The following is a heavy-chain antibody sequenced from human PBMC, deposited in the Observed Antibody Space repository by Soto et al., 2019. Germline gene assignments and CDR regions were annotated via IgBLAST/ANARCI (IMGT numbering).Heavy chain of an antibody. J-gene: IGHJ6*02. D-gene: IGHD2-15*01. CDR1: GGSISSGGYY. V-gene: IGHV4-31*03. CDR2: IYYSGST. CDR3: ARDSPLGYCSGGSCYSGYYYGMDV. Sequence: SETLSLTCTVSGGSISSGGYYWSWIRQHPGKGLEWIGYIYYSGSTYYNPSLKSRVTISVDTSKNQFSLKLSSVTAADTAVYYCARDSPLGYCSGGSCYSGYYYGMDVWGQGTTVTVSS.